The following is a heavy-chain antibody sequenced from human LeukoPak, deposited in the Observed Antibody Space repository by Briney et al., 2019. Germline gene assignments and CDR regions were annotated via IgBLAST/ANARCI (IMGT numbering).Heavy chain of an antibody. CDR2: IYSGGST. J-gene: IGHJ6*04. CDR1: GFTVSSNY. D-gene: IGHD5-18*01. CDR3: ARDLRGAYSYGAPYYYYGMDV. V-gene: IGHV3-53*01. Sequence: PGGSLRLSCAASGFTVSSNYMSWLRQAPGKGLEWVSVIYSGGSTYYADSVKGRFTISRDNSKNTLYLQMNSLRAEDTAVYYCARDLRGAYSYGAPYYYYGMDVWGKGTTVTVSS.